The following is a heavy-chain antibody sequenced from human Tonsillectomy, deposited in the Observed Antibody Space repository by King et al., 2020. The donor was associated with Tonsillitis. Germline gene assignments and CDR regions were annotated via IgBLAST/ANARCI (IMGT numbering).Heavy chain of an antibody. V-gene: IGHV3-48*03. CDR2: ISSSGSTI. CDR1: GFTFSSYE. D-gene: IGHD4-17*01. CDR3: ARQDGGGDYVSYYYYYMDV. Sequence: QLVQSGGGLVQPGGSLRLSCAASGFTFSSYEMNWVRQAPGKGLEWVSYISSSGSTIYYADSVKGRFTISKDNAKNSLYLQMNSLRAEETAVYYCARQDGGGDYVSYYYYYMDVWGKGTTVTVSS. J-gene: IGHJ6*03.